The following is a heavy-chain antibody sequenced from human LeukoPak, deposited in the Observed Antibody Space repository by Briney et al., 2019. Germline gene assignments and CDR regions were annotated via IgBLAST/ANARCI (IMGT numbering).Heavy chain of an antibody. Sequence: PSETLSLTCTVSGDSISSYYWSWIRQPPGKGLEWIGEIYYSGSTNYNPSLKSRVTISVGTSKNHFSLKVRSVTAADTAVYYCARRFRISSSSSDAFDIWGQGTMVTVSS. CDR3: ARRFRISSSSSDAFDI. CDR2: IYYSGST. J-gene: IGHJ3*02. D-gene: IGHD6-13*01. V-gene: IGHV4-59*01. CDR1: GDSISSYY.